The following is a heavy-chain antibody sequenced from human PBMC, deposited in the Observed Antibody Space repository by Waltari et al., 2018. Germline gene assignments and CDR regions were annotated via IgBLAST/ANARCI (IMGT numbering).Heavy chain of an antibody. Sequence: EVQLVESGGGLVKPGGSLRLSCAASGFTFSSYSMNWVRQAPGKGLEWVSSISSSSSYRYYADSVKGRFTISRDNAKNSLYLQMNSLRAEDTAVYYCARANSYGYLFDYWGQGTLVTVSS. CDR1: GFTFSSYS. D-gene: IGHD5-18*01. CDR2: ISSSSSYR. CDR3: ARANSYGYLFDY. J-gene: IGHJ4*02. V-gene: IGHV3-21*01.